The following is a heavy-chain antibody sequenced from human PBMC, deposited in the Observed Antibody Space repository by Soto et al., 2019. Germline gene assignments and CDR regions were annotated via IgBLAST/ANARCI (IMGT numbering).Heavy chain of an antibody. V-gene: IGHV3-23*01. CDR3: VKAVYLLDFDY. Sequence: EVQLLESGGGLIQPGGSLRLSCAASGFTFSSYAMTWVRQAPGKGLEWVSTICGTGTTTYYADSVKGRFTISRDNSKNTLYLQMNSLRIEDTAVYYCVKAVYLLDFDYWGQGTLVTVSS. D-gene: IGHD2-8*01. CDR1: GFTFSSYA. CDR2: ICGTGTTT. J-gene: IGHJ4*02.